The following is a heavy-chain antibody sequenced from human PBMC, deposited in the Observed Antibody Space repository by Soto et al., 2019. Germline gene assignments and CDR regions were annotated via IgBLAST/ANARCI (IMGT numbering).Heavy chain of an antibody. Sequence: NPAVTCTVSGGSITIAGVYWGWIRQHPGKGLEWIGYIYYSGYTHYNPSLKSRVTTSADTSKNQVSLRLNSVTAADTAVYYVASAGPYSNSWLKCDPWGQG. CDR3: ASAGPYSNSWLKCDP. J-gene: IGHJ5*02. V-gene: IGHV4-31*03. D-gene: IGHD6-13*01. CDR1: GGSITIAGVY. CDR2: IYYSGYT.